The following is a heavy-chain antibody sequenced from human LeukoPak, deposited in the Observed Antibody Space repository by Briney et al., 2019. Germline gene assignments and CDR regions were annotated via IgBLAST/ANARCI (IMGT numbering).Heavy chain of an antibody. CDR1: GYTFTGYY. V-gene: IGHV1-2*02. CDR2: INPNSGGT. Sequence: GASVKVSCKASGYTFTGYYMHWVRQAPGQGLEWMGWINPNSGGTNYAQKLQGRVTMTTGTSTSTAYMELRSLRSDDTAVYYCARGSSSWYGPIDYWGQGTLVTVSS. J-gene: IGHJ4*02. D-gene: IGHD6-13*01. CDR3: ARGSSSWYGPIDY.